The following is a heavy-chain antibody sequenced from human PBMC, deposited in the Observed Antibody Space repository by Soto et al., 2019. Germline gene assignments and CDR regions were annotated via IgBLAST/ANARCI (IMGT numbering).Heavy chain of an antibody. CDR3: ARARPHSSSEHREDY. Sequence: QVQLVQSGAEVKKPGASVKVSCKASGYTFTSYAMHWVRQDPGQRLEWMGWSNAGNGKTKYSQKFQGRVTITRDTSASTAYMALSSLRSEDTAVSYCARARPHSSSEHREDYWGQGTLVTVSS. V-gene: IGHV1-3*01. D-gene: IGHD6-13*01. CDR1: GYTFTSYA. J-gene: IGHJ4*02. CDR2: SNAGNGKT.